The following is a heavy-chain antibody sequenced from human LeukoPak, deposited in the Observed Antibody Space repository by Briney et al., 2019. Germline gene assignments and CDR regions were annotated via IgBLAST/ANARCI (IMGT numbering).Heavy chain of an antibody. CDR1: GFTFSRHA. V-gene: IGHV3-30*04. D-gene: IGHD3-10*01. CDR3: AGSTDYCGSRSYLPLYYFYVMDV. J-gene: IGHJ6*04. Sequence: PGGSLRLSCAASGFTFSRHAMHWVRQAPGKGLEWVAVISYDGSDEYIADSVKGRFSISRDNSRNTLDLQMNSLTTEDTALYYCAGSTDYCGSRSYLPLYYFYVMDVWGKGTGVSVSS. CDR2: ISYDGSDE.